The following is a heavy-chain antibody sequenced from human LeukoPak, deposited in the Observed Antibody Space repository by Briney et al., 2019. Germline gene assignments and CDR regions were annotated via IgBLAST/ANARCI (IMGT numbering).Heavy chain of an antibody. Sequence: SGGSLRLSCAASGFTFSSYAMSWVRQAPGKGLEWVSAISGSGGSTFYADSVKGRFTISRDNSKNTLYLQMNSLRAEDTAVYYCARLSDSSGEFDYWGQGTLVTVSS. CDR2: ISGSGGST. CDR3: ARLSDSSGEFDY. D-gene: IGHD3-22*01. CDR1: GFTFSSYA. V-gene: IGHV3-23*01. J-gene: IGHJ4*02.